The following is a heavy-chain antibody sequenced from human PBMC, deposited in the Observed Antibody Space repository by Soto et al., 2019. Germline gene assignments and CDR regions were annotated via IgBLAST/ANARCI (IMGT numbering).Heavy chain of an antibody. CDR2: IRGSAGNA. V-gene: IGHV3-23*01. J-gene: IGHJ5*02. CDR3: AKHLWFGESVFDP. CDR1: GFTFSSYG. D-gene: IGHD3-10*01. Sequence: EVQLLESGGGLVQPGGSLRLSCAGTGFTFSSYGMSWVRQAPGKGLEWVSTIRGSAGNANYADSVKGRFTIPRDDSTNTVHLQMNSLRPDDTAVYYCAKHLWFGESVFDPWGQGTLVVVSS.